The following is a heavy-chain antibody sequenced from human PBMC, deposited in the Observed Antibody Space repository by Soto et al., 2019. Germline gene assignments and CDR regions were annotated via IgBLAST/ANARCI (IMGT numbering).Heavy chain of an antibody. CDR1: GFTFSSYA. CDR3: ARSTYCSSTSCSPLPFDP. Sequence: GGSLRLSCAASGFTFSSYAMHWVRQAPGKGLEWVAVISYDGSNKYYADSVKGRFTISRDNSKNTLYLQMNSLRAEDTAVYYCARSTYCSSTSCSPLPFDPWGQGTLVTVSS. CDR2: ISYDGSNK. V-gene: IGHV3-30-3*01. J-gene: IGHJ5*02. D-gene: IGHD2-2*01.